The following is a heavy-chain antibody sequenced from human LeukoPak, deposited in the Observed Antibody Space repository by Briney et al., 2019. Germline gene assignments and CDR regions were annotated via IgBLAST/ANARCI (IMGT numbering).Heavy chain of an antibody. CDR2: INHSGST. V-gene: IGHV4-34*01. CDR3: ARLPRGKRRYYYYYMDV. D-gene: IGHD1-1*01. J-gene: IGHJ6*03. Sequence: GSLRLSCAASGFTFSSSWMSWIRQPPGKGLEWIGGINHSGSTNYNPSLKSRVTISVDTSKNQFSLKLSSVTAADTAVYYCARLPRGKRRYYYYYMDVWGKGTTVTVSS. CDR1: GFTFSSSW.